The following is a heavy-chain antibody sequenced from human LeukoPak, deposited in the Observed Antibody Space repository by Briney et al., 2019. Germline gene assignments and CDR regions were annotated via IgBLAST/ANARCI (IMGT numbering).Heavy chain of an antibody. Sequence: GGSLRLSCAASGFTFSSYAMPWVRQAPGKGLEWVAVISYDGSNKYYADSVKGRFTISRDNSKNTLYLQMNSLRAEDTAVYHCASRATIVGATLGDYWGQGTLVTVSS. CDR1: GFTFSSYA. CDR2: ISYDGSNK. V-gene: IGHV3-30-3*01. D-gene: IGHD1-26*01. J-gene: IGHJ4*02. CDR3: ASRATIVGATLGDY.